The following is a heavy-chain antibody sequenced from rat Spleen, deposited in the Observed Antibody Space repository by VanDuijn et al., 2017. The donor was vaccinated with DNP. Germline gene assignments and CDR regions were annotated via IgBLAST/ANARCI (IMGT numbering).Heavy chain of an antibody. D-gene: IGHD1-4*01. Sequence: EVQLVESGGGLVQPGRSLKLSCAASGFTFSNYGMAWVRQAPTKGLEWVTTISSDGSDTYYRDSVKGRFTISRDNAKSTLYLQMDSLRYEDTATYYWAGRPPPTRAPFDYWGQGVTVTVSS. CDR3: AGRPPPTRAPFDY. CDR1: GFTFSNYG. J-gene: IGHJ2*01. CDR2: ISSDGSDT. V-gene: IGHV5-29*01.